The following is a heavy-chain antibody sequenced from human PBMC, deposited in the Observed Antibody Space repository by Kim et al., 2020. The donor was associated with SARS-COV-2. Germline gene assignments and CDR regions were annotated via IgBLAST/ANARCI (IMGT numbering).Heavy chain of an antibody. Sequence: SETLSLTCTVSGGSISSSSYYWGWIRQPPGKGLEWIGRIYYSGRTYYNPSLKSRVTILVDTSENQFSLKLSSVTAADTAVYYCARFTRTSRIVLTGYPDSWGQGTLVTVS. V-gene: IGHV4-39*01. CDR3: ARFTRTSRIVLTGYPDS. D-gene: IGHD3-9*01. CDR2: IYYSGRT. J-gene: IGHJ5*01. CDR1: GGSISSSSYY.